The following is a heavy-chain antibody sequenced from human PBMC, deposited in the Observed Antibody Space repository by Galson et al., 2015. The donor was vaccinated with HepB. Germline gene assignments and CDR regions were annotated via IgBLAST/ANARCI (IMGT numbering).Heavy chain of an antibody. J-gene: IGHJ3*02. CDR1: GFTFSSYG. Sequence: SLRLSCAASGFTFSSYGTLWVRQAPGKGLEWVAVIWYDGSNKYYADSVKGRFTISRDNSKNTLYLQMNSLRAEDTAVYYCARPKGYCSGGSCYSGHEDAFDIWGQGTMVTVSS. V-gene: IGHV3-33*01. CDR2: IWYDGSNK. D-gene: IGHD2-15*01. CDR3: ARPKGYCSGGSCYSGHEDAFDI.